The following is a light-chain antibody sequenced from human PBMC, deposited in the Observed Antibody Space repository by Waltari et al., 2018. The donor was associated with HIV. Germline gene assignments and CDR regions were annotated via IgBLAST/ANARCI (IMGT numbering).Light chain of an antibody. V-gene: IGKV4-1*01. CDR1: QSVLYSSNNKNY. J-gene: IGKJ4*01. Sequence: IVMTQSPDSLAVSLGARATINCKSSQSVLYSSNNKNYLAWYQQKPGQPPKLLIYWASTRESGVPDRFSGSGSGTDFTLTINSLQAEDVAVYYCQQYYSTPLTFGGGTKVEIK. CDR2: WAS. CDR3: QQYYSTPLT.